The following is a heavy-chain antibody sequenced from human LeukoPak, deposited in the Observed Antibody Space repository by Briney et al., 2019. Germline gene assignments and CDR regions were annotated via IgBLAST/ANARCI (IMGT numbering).Heavy chain of an antibody. J-gene: IGHJ4*02. CDR1: EFTFSSSA. CDR3: AKGETGTDSPLPY. D-gene: IGHD1-1*01. Sequence: GGSLRLSCAASEFTFSSSAMSWVRQAPGKGLEWASSISRSGGNTYYADSVKGRFTISRDNSKNTLYLQMNSLRAEDTAVYYCAKGETGTDSPLPYWGQGTLVTVSS. CDR2: ISRSGGNT. V-gene: IGHV3-23*01.